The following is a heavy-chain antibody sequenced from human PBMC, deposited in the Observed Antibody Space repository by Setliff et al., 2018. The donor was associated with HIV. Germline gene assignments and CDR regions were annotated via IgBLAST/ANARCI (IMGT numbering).Heavy chain of an antibody. CDR2: LNSDGRST. V-gene: IGHV3-74*01. D-gene: IGHD2-2*01. Sequence: LRLSCAASGFTFSSYSMYWVRQAPGKGLMWVSRLNSDGRSTTYADSVKGRFTISRDNARNTVFLQMNSLRADDTAVYYCARRKGYCSGPSCLEFSWFDPWGQGTLVTVSS. J-gene: IGHJ5*02. CDR1: GFTFSSYS. CDR3: ARRKGYCSGPSCLEFSWFDP.